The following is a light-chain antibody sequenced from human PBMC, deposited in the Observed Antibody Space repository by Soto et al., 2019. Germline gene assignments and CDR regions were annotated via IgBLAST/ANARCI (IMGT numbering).Light chain of an antibody. V-gene: IGLV2-14*01. CDR2: EVR. CDR3: SSYTSRNTYV. CDR1: SSDVGGYNY. J-gene: IGLJ1*01. Sequence: QSALTQPASVSGSPGQSITISCTGTSSDVGGYNYVSWYQQHPDKAPKLMIYEVRNRPSGISNRFSGYKSGNTASLTISGLQAGDEADYYCSSYTSRNTYVLGTGTKLTVL.